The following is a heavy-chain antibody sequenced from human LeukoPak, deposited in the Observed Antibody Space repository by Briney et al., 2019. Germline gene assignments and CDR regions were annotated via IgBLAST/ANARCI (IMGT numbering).Heavy chain of an antibody. CDR1: GGTFSSYA. V-gene: IGHV1-69*13. CDR3: AREGRPSLGAFDI. Sequence: SVKVSCKASGGTFSSYAISWVRQAPGQGLEWMGGIIPIFGTANYAQKFQGRVTITADESTSTAYMELSSLRSEDTAVYYCAREGRPSLGAFDIWGQGTMVTVSS. J-gene: IGHJ3*02. CDR2: IIPIFGTA.